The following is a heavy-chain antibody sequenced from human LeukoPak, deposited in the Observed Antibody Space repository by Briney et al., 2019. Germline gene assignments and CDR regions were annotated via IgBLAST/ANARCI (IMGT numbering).Heavy chain of an antibody. J-gene: IGHJ4*02. CDR1: DDSINDYY. V-gene: IGHV4-4*07. D-gene: IGHD3-3*01. CDR3: ARGGEWYYDY. Sequence: PSETLSLTCTVSDDSINDYYWSWIRQPAGKGLEWIGRIYTTGSTNYNPSLKSRVTMPIDMSKNQFSLNLSSVTAADTAVYYCARGGEWYYDYWGQGTLVTVSS. CDR2: IYTTGST.